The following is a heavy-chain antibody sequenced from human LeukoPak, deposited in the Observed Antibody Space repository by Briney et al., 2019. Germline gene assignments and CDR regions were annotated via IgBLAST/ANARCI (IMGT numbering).Heavy chain of an antibody. D-gene: IGHD1-1*01. CDR1: GYTFSSHD. J-gene: IGHJ4*02. Sequence: ASVKVSCKASGYTFSSHDINWVRQATGQGLEWMGWMNPNSGNTGYAQKFQGRVIMTRDTSINTAYLEFYSLRSEDTAVYYCARGYSPTLRTTGNDYWGQGTLVTVSS. CDR3: ARGYSPTLRTTGNDY. CDR2: MNPNSGNT. V-gene: IGHV1-8*01.